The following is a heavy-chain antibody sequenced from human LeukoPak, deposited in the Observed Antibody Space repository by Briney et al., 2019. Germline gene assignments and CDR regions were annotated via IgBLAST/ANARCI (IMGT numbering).Heavy chain of an antibody. V-gene: IGHV4-38-2*02. J-gene: IGHJ4*02. CDR3: ARLVSGSHLDY. CDR1: GYSISSGYY. Sequence: SETLSLTCTVSGYSISSGYYWGWIRQPPGKGLEWIGSIYHSGSTYYNPSLKSRVTISVDTSKNQFSLKLSSVTAADTAVYYCARLVSGSHLDYWGQGTLVTVSS. CDR2: IYHSGST. D-gene: IGHD1-26*01.